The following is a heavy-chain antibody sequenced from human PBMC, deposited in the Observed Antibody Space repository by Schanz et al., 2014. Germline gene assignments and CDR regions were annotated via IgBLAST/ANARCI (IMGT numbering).Heavy chain of an antibody. D-gene: IGHD6-19*01. J-gene: IGHJ4*02. CDR1: GFTFSDAW. V-gene: IGHV3-15*01. CDR3: TTYCDGGCAIDN. Sequence: EVQLVESGGGLVKPGGSLRLSCAASGFTFSDAWMTWVRQAPGKGLEWVGRIKSKTDGGTTDYAAPVKGRFTISRDDSKNTLCLQMNSLKTEDTAVYYCTTYCDGGCAIDNWGQGALVTVSS. CDR2: IKSKTDGGTT.